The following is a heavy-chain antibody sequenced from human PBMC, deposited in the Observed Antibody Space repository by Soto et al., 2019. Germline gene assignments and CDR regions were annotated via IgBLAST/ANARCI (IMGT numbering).Heavy chain of an antibody. CDR1: GYTLTSYY. CDR2: INPSGGGT. J-gene: IGHJ6*02. Sequence: ASVKGSCKASGYTLTSYYMHWVRQAPGQGLEWMGIINPSGGGTTYAQKLQGRVTMTRDTSTSTVYMELSSLRSEDTAVYYCARDHGTCSGGSCYGDYCYGVDVWGQGTTVTVSS. V-gene: IGHV1-46*04. D-gene: IGHD2-15*01. CDR3: ARDHGTCSGGSCYGDYCYGVDV.